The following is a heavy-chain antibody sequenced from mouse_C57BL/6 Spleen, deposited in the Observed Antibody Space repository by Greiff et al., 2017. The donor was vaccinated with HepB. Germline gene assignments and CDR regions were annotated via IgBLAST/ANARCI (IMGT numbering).Heavy chain of an antibody. J-gene: IGHJ1*03. CDR2: INPNNGGT. D-gene: IGHD2-2*01. CDR3: ARWGLPYWYFDV. CDR1: GYTFTDYN. V-gene: IGHV1-22*01. Sequence: EVQLQQSGPELVKPGASVKMSCKASGYTFTDYNMHWVKQSHGKSLEWIGYINPNNGGTSYNQKFKGKATLTVNKSSSTAYMELRSLTSEDSAVYYCARWGLPYWYFDVWGTGTTVTVSS.